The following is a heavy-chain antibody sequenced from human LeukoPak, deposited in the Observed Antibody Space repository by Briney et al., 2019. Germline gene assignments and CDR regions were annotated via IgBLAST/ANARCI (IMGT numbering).Heavy chain of an antibody. CDR3: ARHEKYFDWSYP. D-gene: IGHD3-9*01. CDR2: IDPSDSYT. V-gene: IGHV5-10-1*01. J-gene: IGHJ5*02. CDR1: GYSFTSYW. Sequence: GESLRISCKCSGYSFTSYWISWVRQMPGKGLEWMGRIDPSDSYTNYSPSFQGHVTISADKSISTAYLQWSSLKASDTAMYYCARHEKYFDWSYPWGQGTLVTVSS.